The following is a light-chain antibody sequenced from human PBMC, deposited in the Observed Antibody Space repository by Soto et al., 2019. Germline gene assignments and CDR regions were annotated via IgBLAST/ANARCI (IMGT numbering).Light chain of an antibody. CDR3: SSYAASNDFYFV. CDR2: EVT. CDR1: SSDVGGYNY. Sequence: QSALTQPPSASGSPGQSVTISCTGTSSDVGGYNYVSWYQQYPGRAPKLMIYEVTKRPSGVPDRFSGSKSGNTASLTVSGLQDEDEADYYCSSYAASNDFYFVVGGGTTLTVL. J-gene: IGLJ3*02. V-gene: IGLV2-8*01.